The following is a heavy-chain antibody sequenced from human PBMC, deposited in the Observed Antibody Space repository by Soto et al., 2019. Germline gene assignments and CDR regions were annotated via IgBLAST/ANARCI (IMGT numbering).Heavy chain of an antibody. J-gene: IGHJ6*02. CDR1: GYIFVNYG. V-gene: IGHV1-18*01. CDR2: ISPYSGNT. D-gene: IGHD3-16*01. Sequence: QVQLVQSGDEVKKPGASVKVSCKASGYIFVNYGIAWVRQAPGQGLEWMGWISPYSGNTHYAGRVQGRLTMTTDTYTSTAYMDLGSLTSDDTAVYYCAMVDNYVTPTPQDVWVQGTTVTVSS. CDR3: AMVDNYVTPTPQDV.